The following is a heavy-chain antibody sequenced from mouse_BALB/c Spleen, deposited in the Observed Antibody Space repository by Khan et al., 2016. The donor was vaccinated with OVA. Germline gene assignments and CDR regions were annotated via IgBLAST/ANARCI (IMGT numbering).Heavy chain of an antibody. CDR1: GDSITSGY. CDR3: ARSTVRYAVAY. Sequence: EVKLEESGPSLVKPSQTLSLTCSVTGDSITSGYWNWIRKFPGNKLEYMGYIIYSGSTYYNPSLKSRISITRHTSTNQYYLQLHSVTTEDAATYYCARSTVRYAVAYWGQGTLVTVSA. V-gene: IGHV3-8*02. J-gene: IGHJ3*01. D-gene: IGHD2-14*01. CDR2: IIYSGST.